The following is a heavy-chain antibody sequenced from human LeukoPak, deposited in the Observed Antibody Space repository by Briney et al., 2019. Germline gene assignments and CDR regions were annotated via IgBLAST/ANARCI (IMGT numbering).Heavy chain of an antibody. CDR2: INPDGREA. CDR3: AKDDAWLRFGE. V-gene: IGHV3-7*03. D-gene: IGHD3-10*01. J-gene: IGHJ4*02. CDR1: GFTLTSYW. Sequence: PGGSLRLSCEASGFTLTSYWMSWVRQPPGKGLEWVANINPDGREAYYVDSVKGRFTISRDNSKNTLYLEVISLTAEDTAVYYCAKDDAWLRFGEWSQGTLVTVSS.